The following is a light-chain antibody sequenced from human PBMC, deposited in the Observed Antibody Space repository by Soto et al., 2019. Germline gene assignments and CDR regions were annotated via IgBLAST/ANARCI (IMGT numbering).Light chain of an antibody. J-gene: IGKJ1*01. CDR3: QHYNTYPWT. CDR1: QNIGTS. V-gene: IGKV1-5*01. Sequence: DLQMTQSPSTLSASVGDRVTITCRASQNIGTSLAWYQQTPGKAPKLLISDASTLESGVPSRFSGSGSGTELTITISSLQPGDCATYYCQHYNTYPWTFGQGTKVDIK. CDR2: DAS.